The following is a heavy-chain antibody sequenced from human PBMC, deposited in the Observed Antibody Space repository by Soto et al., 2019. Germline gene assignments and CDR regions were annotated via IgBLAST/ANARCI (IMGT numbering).Heavy chain of an antibody. CDR2: TRDKAHSYTT. J-gene: IGHJ3*02. CDR1: GFIFSDHY. D-gene: IGHD6-13*01. CDR3: ARVRSSSWGLDAFDI. V-gene: IGHV3-72*01. Sequence: GGSLRLSCAASGFIFSDHYMDWARQAPGKGLEWVGRTRDKAHSYTTEYAASVKGRFIISRDDSKNSLFLQMNSLKTEDTAVYYCARVRSSSWGLDAFDIWGQGTMVTVSS.